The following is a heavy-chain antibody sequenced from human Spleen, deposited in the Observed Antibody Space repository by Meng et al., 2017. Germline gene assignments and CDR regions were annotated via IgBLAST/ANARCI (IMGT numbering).Heavy chain of an antibody. J-gene: IGHJ4*02. CDR2: ISGSGSTI. CDR3: ARDYRLFSGSYFDLDY. CDR1: GFTFSSYG. V-gene: IGHV3-48*04. D-gene: IGHD1-26*01. Sequence: GGSLRLSCAASGFTFSSYGMHWVRQAPGKGLEWVSYISGSGSTIYYAASVKGRFTISRDNAKNSLYLQMNSLRAEDTAVYYCARDYRLFSGSYFDLDYWGQGTLVTVSS.